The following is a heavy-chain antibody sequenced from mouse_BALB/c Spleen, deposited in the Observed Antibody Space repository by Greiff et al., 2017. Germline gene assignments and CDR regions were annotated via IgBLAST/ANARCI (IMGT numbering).Heavy chain of an antibody. CDR1: GDSITSGY. Sequence: EVQLQESGPSLVKPSQTLSLTCSVTGDSITSGYWNWIRKFPGNKLEYMGYISYSGSTYYNPSLKSRISITRDTSKNQYYLQLNSVTTEDTATYYCARRSLTTVVAPDYAMDYWGQGTSVTVSS. V-gene: IGHV3-8*02. CDR2: ISYSGST. J-gene: IGHJ4*01. CDR3: ARRSLTTVVAPDYAMDY. D-gene: IGHD1-1*01.